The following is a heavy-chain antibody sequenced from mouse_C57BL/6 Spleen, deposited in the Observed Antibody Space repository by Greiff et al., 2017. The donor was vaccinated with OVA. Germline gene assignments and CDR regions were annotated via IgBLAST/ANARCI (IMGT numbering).Heavy chain of an antibody. D-gene: IGHD1-1*01. CDR2: ISDGGSYT. CDR3: ARDRGTTVPPYWYFDV. J-gene: IGHJ1*03. CDR1: GFTFSSYA. Sequence: EVKVVESGGGLVKPGGSLKLSCAASGFTFSSYAMSWVRQTPEKRLEWVATISDGGSYTYYPDNVKGRFTISRDNAKNNLYLQMSHLKSEDTAMYYCARDRGTTVPPYWYFDVWGTGTTVTVSS. V-gene: IGHV5-4*01.